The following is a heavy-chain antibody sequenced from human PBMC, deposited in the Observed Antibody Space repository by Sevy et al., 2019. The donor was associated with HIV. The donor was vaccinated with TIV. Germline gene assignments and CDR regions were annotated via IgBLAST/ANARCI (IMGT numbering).Heavy chain of an antibody. D-gene: IGHD4-17*01. Sequence: GGSLRLSCEASGFAFRDSAIHWVRQSPGKGLEWVALISHGGSYEYYVDSVKGRFTVSSDRSKNILYLQMDSLRAEDTAVYYCARMVSGGLRWELIKENAFDILGPRDSGHRLL. CDR3: ARMVSGGLRWELIKENAFDI. J-gene: IGHJ3*02. CDR1: GFAFRDSA. CDR2: ISHGGSYE. V-gene: IGHV3-30-3*01.